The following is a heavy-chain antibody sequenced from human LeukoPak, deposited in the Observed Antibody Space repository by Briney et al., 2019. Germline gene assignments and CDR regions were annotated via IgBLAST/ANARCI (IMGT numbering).Heavy chain of an antibody. J-gene: IGHJ4*02. Sequence: SETLSLTCAVSGGSISSGGYSWSWLRQPPGKGLEWIGYIYHSGSTYYNPSLKSRVTISVDTSKNQFSLKLSSVTAADTAVYYCAGHHPRNTVDFWGQGTLVTVSS. CDR2: IYHSGST. CDR3: AGHHPRNTVDF. D-gene: IGHD2/OR15-2a*01. V-gene: IGHV4-30-2*01. CDR1: GGSISSGGYS.